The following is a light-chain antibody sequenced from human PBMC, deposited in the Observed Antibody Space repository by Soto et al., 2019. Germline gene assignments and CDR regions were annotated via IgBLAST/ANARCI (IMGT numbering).Light chain of an antibody. CDR2: ATS. CDR1: QSVSSN. CDR3: QHYNTSPLT. J-gene: IGKJ4*01. Sequence: EIVMTQSPATLSVSPGERASLSCRASQSVSSNLAWYQQQPGQTPRLLIYATSTRATGIPARYSGSGSGTEFTLTISSLQSEDFAVYYCQHYNTSPLTFGGGTKVEIK. V-gene: IGKV3-15*01.